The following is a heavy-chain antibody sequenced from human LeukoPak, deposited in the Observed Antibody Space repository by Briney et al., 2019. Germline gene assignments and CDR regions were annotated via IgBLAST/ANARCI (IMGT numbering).Heavy chain of an antibody. D-gene: IGHD1-26*01. Sequence: GGSLRLSCAASEFTFDDYSMHWVRQAPGKGLGWVPLISWDGGATYYADSVKGRFTISRDNSKNSLYLQMNSLRTEDTAVYYCAKSDNPWEPVNPFDYWGQGTLVAVSS. CDR2: ISWDGGAT. CDR3: AKSDNPWEPVNPFDY. V-gene: IGHV3-43*01. CDR1: EFTFDDYS. J-gene: IGHJ4*02.